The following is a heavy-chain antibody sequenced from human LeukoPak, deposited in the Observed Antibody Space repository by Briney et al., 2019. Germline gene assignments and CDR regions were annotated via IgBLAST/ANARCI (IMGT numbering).Heavy chain of an antibody. J-gene: IGHJ6*03. CDR1: GFTFSRFA. CDR3: ARAGFGAGDNYYHMDV. D-gene: IGHD3-16*01. CDR2: ISYDGSDK. V-gene: IGHV3-30*01. Sequence: GGSLRLSCAASGFTFSRFAFQWVRQAPGKGLEWVTAISYDGSDKFYADSVKGRFTISRDSSKNTLYLQMNSLRTEDTALYYCARAGFGAGDNYYHMDVWGKGTTVTVSS.